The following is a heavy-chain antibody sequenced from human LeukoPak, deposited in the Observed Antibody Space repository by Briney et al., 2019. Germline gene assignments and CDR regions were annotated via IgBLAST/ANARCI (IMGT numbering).Heavy chain of an antibody. D-gene: IGHD4-17*01. Sequence: KPSETLSLXCTVSGGSISSYYWRWIRRPPGKGLEWIGYIYYSGSTNYNPSLKSRVTISVDTSKNQFSLKLSSVTAADTAVYYCARSDYGDSKLDYWGQGTLVTVSS. CDR1: GGSISSYY. CDR2: IYYSGST. CDR3: ARSDYGDSKLDY. V-gene: IGHV4-59*01. J-gene: IGHJ4*02.